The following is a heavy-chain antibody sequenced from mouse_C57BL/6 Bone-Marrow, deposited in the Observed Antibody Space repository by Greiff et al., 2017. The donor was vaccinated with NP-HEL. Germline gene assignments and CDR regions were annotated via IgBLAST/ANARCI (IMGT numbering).Heavy chain of an antibody. J-gene: IGHJ3*01. CDR1: GYTFTDYY. Sequence: VQLQQSGPELVKPGASVKISCKASGYTFTDYYMNWVKQSHGKSLEWIGDINPNNGGTSYNQKFKGKATLTVDKSSSTAYMELRSLTSEDSAVYYCAREGVLTTVVEAYWGQGTLVTVSA. V-gene: IGHV1-26*01. D-gene: IGHD1-1*01. CDR2: INPNNGGT. CDR3: AREGVLTTVVEAY.